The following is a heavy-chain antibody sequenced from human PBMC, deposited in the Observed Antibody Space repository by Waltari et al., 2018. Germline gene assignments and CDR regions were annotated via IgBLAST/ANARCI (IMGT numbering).Heavy chain of an antibody. CDR1: GFTFTTYS. Sequence: DVQLVESGGGLVQPGGSLILSCAASGFTFTTYSMNWVRQAPGKGLEWIAYISSSSDWIYSADSVKGRFTISRDNAKNSVYLQMNSLRADDTAVYYCAGIRRGYWFFDLWGRGTLVTVSS. V-gene: IGHV3-48*04. CDR2: ISSSSDWI. D-gene: IGHD3-10*01. J-gene: IGHJ2*01. CDR3: AGIRRGYWFFDL.